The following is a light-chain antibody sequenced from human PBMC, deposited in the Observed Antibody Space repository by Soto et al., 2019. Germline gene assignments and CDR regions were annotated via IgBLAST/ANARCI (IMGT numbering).Light chain of an antibody. CDR1: QSVRDRY. J-gene: IGKJ1*01. CDR3: QQYGSSPGT. CDR2: DTS. Sequence: SELRHPPGPLSFSPGERATLSCRASQSVRDRYLAWYQQKPGQAPSLLIYDTSTRATGVPDRFSGSGSGTDFALTISRVEPEDFAIYFCQQYGSSPGTFGQGTKVDIK. V-gene: IGKV3-20*01.